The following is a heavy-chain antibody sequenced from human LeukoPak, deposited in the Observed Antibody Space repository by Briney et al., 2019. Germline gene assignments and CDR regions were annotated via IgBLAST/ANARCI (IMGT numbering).Heavy chain of an antibody. Sequence: GGSLRLSCAASGFTFSSYAMNWVRQAPGKGLEWVSAVRGSDAGTSYADSVKGRFTISRDNAKNSLYLQMNSLRAEDTAVYYCARRLRHYYYMDVWGKGTTVTVSS. CDR2: VRGSDAGT. CDR3: ARRLRHYYYMDV. V-gene: IGHV3-23*01. CDR1: GFTFSSYA. D-gene: IGHD4-17*01. J-gene: IGHJ6*03.